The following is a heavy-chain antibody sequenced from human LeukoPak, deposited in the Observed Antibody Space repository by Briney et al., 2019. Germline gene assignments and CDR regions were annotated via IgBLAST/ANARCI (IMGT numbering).Heavy chain of an antibody. CDR3: TRDTMVRGVILNWFDP. Sequence: GGSLRLSCTASGFTFGDYAMSWVRQAPGKGRGWVGFIRSKAYGGTTEYAASVKGRFTISRDDSKSIAYLQMNSLKTEDTAVYYCTRDTMVRGVILNWFDPWGQGTLVTVSS. J-gene: IGHJ5*02. CDR1: GFTFGDYA. V-gene: IGHV3-49*04. CDR2: IRSKAYGGTT. D-gene: IGHD3-10*01.